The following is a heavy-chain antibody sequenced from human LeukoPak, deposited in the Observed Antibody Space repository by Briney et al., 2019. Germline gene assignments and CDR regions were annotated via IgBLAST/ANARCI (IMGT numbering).Heavy chain of an antibody. CDR3: ARDRGYYDSSGYYDY. J-gene: IGHJ4*02. CDR2: ILNDGSQE. Sequence: GGSLRLSCAASGFTFSSYGMHWVRQAPGKGLEWVAVILNDGSQEKYADSVKGRFTISRDNSKNTLFLQMNSLRAEDTAVYYCARDRGYYDSSGYYDYWGQGTLVTVSS. V-gene: IGHV3-33*01. D-gene: IGHD3-22*01. CDR1: GFTFSSYG.